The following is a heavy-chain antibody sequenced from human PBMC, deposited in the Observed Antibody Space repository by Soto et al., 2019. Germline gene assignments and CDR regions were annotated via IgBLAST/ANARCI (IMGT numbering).Heavy chain of an antibody. V-gene: IGHV3-23*01. CDR2: ISGSGGST. Sequence: EVQLLESGGGLVQPGGSLRLSCAASGFTFSSYAMSWVRQAPGKGLEWVSAISGSGGSTYYADSVKGRFTISRDNSKNTLYLQMNRLRAEDTAVYYCAKDSHMVRGVINWFDPWGQGTLVTVSS. J-gene: IGHJ5*02. CDR1: GFTFSSYA. CDR3: AKDSHMVRGVINWFDP. D-gene: IGHD3-10*01.